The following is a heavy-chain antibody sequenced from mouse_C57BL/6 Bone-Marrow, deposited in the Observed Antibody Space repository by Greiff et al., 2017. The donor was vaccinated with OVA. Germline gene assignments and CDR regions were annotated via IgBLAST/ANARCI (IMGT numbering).Heavy chain of an antibody. J-gene: IGHJ1*03. Sequence: QVQLQQSGAELVMPGASVKLSCKASGYTFTSYWMHWVKQRPGQGLEWIGEIDPSDSYTNYNQKFKGKSTLTVDKSSSTAYMQLSSLTSEDSAVYYCARYPPYYGSSPWYFDVWGTGTTVTVSS. D-gene: IGHD1-1*01. CDR1: GYTFTSYW. CDR2: IDPSDSYT. CDR3: ARYPPYYGSSPWYFDV. V-gene: IGHV1-69*01.